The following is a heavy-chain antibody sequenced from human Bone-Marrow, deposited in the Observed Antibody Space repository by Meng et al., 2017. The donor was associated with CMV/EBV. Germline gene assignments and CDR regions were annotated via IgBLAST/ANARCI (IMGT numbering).Heavy chain of an antibody. J-gene: IGHJ6*02. V-gene: IGHV3-30*04. CDR3: AREVGSGSYSPIYYHYGMDV. D-gene: IGHD3-10*01. Sequence: GESLKISCVASGFTFSTFSMHWVRQAPGKGLEWLALMSYDGNSKYYADSVKGRFTISRDNSKNTLYLEIDSLRPADTAIYYCAREVGSGSYSPIYYHYGMDVWGQGTTVTVSS. CDR2: MSYDGNSK. CDR1: GFTFSTFS.